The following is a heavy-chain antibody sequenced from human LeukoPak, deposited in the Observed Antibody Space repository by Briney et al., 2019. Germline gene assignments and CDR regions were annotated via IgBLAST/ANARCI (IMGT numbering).Heavy chain of an antibody. CDR3: ATSKYSGSY. CDR2: IKQDGSET. D-gene: IGHD1-26*01. V-gene: IGHV3-7*03. J-gene: IGHJ4*02. Sequence: GGSLRLSCAASGFTFSNYWMSWVRQAPGKGLEWVANIKQDGSETYYVDSVKGRFTISRDDAKNSLYLQMNSLRAEDTAVYYCATSKYSGSYWGQGTLVTVSS. CDR1: GFTFSNYW.